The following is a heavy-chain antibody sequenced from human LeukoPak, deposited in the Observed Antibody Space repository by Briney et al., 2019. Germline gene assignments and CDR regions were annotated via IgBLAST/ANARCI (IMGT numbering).Heavy chain of an antibody. CDR3: ARDPYGFDY. J-gene: IGHJ4*02. V-gene: IGHV4-34*01. CDR1: GGSFSGYY. Sequence: PSETLSLTCAVYGGSFSGYYWSWIRQPPGKGLEWIGEINQSGSTNYNPSLKSRVTISVDTSKNQFSLKLSSVTAADTAVYYCARDPYGFDYWGQGTLVTVSS. CDR2: INQSGST. D-gene: IGHD3-10*01.